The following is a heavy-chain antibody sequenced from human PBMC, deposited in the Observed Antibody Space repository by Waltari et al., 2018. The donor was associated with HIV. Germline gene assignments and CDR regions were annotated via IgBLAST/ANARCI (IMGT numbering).Heavy chain of an antibody. Sequence: QVQLVQSGAEVKKPGASVTVSCKHSGYTFIDSYIHWVRQAPGQGLEWMGWINPDRGVAKSGQKFQGRVTMTRDTSISTVFLQLGGLRSDDTGVYYCARVGSSWNFGSHNFDIWGQGTMVTVSS. D-gene: IGHD1-7*01. J-gene: IGHJ3*02. CDR2: INPDRGVA. CDR3: ARVGSSWNFGSHNFDI. V-gene: IGHV1-2*02. CDR1: GYTFIDSY.